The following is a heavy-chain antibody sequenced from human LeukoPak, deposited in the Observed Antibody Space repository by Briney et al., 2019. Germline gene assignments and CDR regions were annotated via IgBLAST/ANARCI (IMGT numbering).Heavy chain of an antibody. D-gene: IGHD2-21*02. CDR2: INPSGGST. V-gene: IGHV1-46*01. CDR1: GYTFTSYY. CDR3: ARGGPRVVTYGNFDC. Sequence: ASVKVSCKASGYTFTSYYMHWVRQAPGQGLEWMGIINPSGGSTSYAQKLQGRITMTIETSTSTAYMELRSLRSDDTAVYYCARGGPRVVTYGNFDCWGQGTLVTVSS. J-gene: IGHJ4*02.